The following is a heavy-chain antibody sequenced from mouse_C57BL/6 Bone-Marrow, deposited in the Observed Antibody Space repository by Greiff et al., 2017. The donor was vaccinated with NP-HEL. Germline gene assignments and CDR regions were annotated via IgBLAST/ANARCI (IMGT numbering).Heavy chain of an antibody. D-gene: IGHD1-1*01. Sequence: VQLQQSGAELVKPGASVKISCKASGYAFSSYWMNWVKQRPGKGLEWIGQIYPGDGDTNYNGKFKGKATLTADKSSSTAYMQLSSLTSEDSAVYVCARWDYYGSRPDWFAYWGQGTLVTVSA. V-gene: IGHV1-80*01. CDR2: IYPGDGDT. CDR3: ARWDYYGSRPDWFAY. CDR1: GYAFSSYW. J-gene: IGHJ3*01.